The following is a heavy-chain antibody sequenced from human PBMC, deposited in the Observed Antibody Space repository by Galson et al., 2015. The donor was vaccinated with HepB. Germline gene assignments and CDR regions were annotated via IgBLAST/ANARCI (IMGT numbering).Heavy chain of an antibody. CDR3: ATDPLVTVRGVIPDYGMDV. V-gene: IGHV1-24*01. Sequence: SVKVSCKVSGYTLTELSMHWVRQAPGKGLEWMGGFDPEDGETIYAQKFQGRVTMTEDTSTDTAYMELSSLRSEDTAVYYCATDPLVTVRGVIPDYGMDVWGQGTTVTVSS. CDR1: GYTLTELS. D-gene: IGHD3-10*01. J-gene: IGHJ6*02. CDR2: FDPEDGET.